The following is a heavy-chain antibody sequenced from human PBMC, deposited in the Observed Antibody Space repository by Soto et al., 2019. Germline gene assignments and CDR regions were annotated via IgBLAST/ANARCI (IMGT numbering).Heavy chain of an antibody. D-gene: IGHD2-15*01. CDR1: GYSISSGYH. CDR3: ARQDRVVAEGRWFDP. Sequence: SETLSLTCTVSGYSISSGYHWAWIRQPPGKGLEWLGSVHYSRNTYYNPSLKSRLTISVEKSKNQFSLNLSSVTAADTAVYYCARQDRVVAEGRWFDPWGQGTLVTVSS. CDR2: VHYSRNT. V-gene: IGHV4-38-2*02. J-gene: IGHJ5*02.